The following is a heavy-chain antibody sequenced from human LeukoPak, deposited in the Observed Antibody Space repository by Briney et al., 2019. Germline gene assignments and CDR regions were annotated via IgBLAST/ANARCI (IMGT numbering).Heavy chain of an antibody. CDR1: GGSVISGSYY. Sequence: PSETLSLTCTVSGGSVISGSYYWSWIRQPPGKGLEWIGYMYYSGSTNYNPSLESRVTISVDTSKNQFPLKLSSVTAADTAVYYCARDQDWDLQSLRYFDYWGQGTLVTVSS. D-gene: IGHD1-26*01. CDR2: MYYSGST. V-gene: IGHV4-61*01. J-gene: IGHJ4*02. CDR3: ARDQDWDLQSLRYFDY.